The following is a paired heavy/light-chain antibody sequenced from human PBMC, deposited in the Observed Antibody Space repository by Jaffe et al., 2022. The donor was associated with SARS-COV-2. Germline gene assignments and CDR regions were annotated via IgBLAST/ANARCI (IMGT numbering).Light chain of an antibody. J-gene: IGKJ4*01. CDR1: QSVLYSSNNKNY. V-gene: IGKV4-1*01. CDR3: QQYYSTPT. Sequence: DIVMTQSPDSLAVSLGERATINCKSSQSVLYSSNNKNYLAWYQQKPGQPPKLLIYWASTRESGVPDRFSGSGSGTDFTLTISSLQAEDVAVYYCQQYYSTPTFGGGTKVEIK. CDR2: WAS.
Heavy chain of an antibody. Sequence: EVQLLESGGGLVQPGGSLRLSCAASGFTFSSYAMSWVRQAPGKGLEWVSAISGSGGSTYYADSVKGRFTISRDNSKNTLYLQMNSLRAEDTAVYYCAKDLNDYDFWSGYPSWFDPWGQGTLVTVSS. CDR1: GFTFSSYA. CDR3: AKDLNDYDFWSGYPSWFDP. J-gene: IGHJ5*02. D-gene: IGHD3-3*01. V-gene: IGHV3-23*01. CDR2: ISGSGGST.